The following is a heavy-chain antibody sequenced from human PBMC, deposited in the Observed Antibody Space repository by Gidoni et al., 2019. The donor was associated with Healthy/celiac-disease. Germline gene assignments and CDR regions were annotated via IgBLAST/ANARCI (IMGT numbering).Heavy chain of an antibody. CDR1: GYTFISYG. Sequence: QVQLVQSGAEVKKPGASVKVSCKASGYTFISYGISWLRQAPGQGLEWMGWIRAYNGNKNNAQKRQGRVTMTTDTSTSTAYMELRSLRSEDTDLYYCARDGGPYSSSSARYDYWGQGTLVTVSS. D-gene: IGHD6-6*01. V-gene: IGHV1-18*04. J-gene: IGHJ4*02. CDR3: ARDGGPYSSSSARYDY. CDR2: IRAYNGNK.